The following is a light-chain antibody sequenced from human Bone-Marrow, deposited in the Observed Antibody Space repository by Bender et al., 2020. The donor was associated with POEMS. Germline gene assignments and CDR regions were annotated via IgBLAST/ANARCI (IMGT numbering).Light chain of an antibody. CDR1: SSDVSVYKF. Sequence: QSALTQPASVSGSPGQSITISCSGTSSDVSVYKFVSWYQQHPGKAPKVIMYDVSNRPSGVSNRFSGSKSGNTASLTISGLQADDEGDYYCCSYSGGTTLVFGGGTRVTVL. CDR3: CSYSGGTTLV. CDR2: DVS. V-gene: IGLV2-23*02. J-gene: IGLJ3*02.